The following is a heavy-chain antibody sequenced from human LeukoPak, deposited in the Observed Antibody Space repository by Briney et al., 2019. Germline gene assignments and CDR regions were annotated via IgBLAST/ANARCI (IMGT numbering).Heavy chain of an antibody. V-gene: IGHV4-39*01. D-gene: IGHD3-10*01. CDR1: GGSISTFY. J-gene: IGHJ4*02. CDR2: IYYSGST. CDR3: VRHKSPLPLH. Sequence: SETLSLTCTVSGGSISTFYWGWIRQPPGKGLEWIGSIYYSGSTNYNPSLKSRVTISVDTSKNQFSLNLTSVTAADTAVYYCVRHKSPLPLHWGQGTLVTVSS.